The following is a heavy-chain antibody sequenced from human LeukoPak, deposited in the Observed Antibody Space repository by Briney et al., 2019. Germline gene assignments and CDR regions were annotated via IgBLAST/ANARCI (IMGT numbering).Heavy chain of an antibody. CDR2: IYSGGST. CDR3: AKEYIVVVTAIPTDAFDI. J-gene: IGHJ3*02. Sequence: GGSLRLSCAASGFTVSSNYMSWVRQAPGKGLEWVSVIYSGGSTYYADSVKGRFTISRDNSKNTLYLQMNSLRAEDTAVYYCAKEYIVVVTAIPTDAFDIWGQGIMVTVSS. CDR1: GFTVSSNY. D-gene: IGHD2-21*02. V-gene: IGHV3-53*01.